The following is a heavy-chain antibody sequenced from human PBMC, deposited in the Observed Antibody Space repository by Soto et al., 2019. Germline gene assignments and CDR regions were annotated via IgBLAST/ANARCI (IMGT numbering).Heavy chain of an antibody. CDR1: GGSISSGGYS. J-gene: IGHJ6*02. CDR3: ARAPPGPAPRWGV. CDR2: IYPTGKT. V-gene: IGHV4-30-2*01. D-gene: IGHD3-16*01. Sequence: PSETRSRTWAVSGGSISSGGYSWIWIRQTPGKVLEWIGYIYPTGKTYYNPSLENRVTLSIDTSKNQFSLQLTSVTAADTAVYYCARAPPGPAPRWGVWGHGTTVTVSS.